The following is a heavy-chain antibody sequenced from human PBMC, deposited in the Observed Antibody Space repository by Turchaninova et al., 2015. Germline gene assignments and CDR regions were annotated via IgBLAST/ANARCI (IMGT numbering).Heavy chain of an antibody. Sequence: QVQLQESGPGLVKRSEALSIPGALSGYSSRRCCYWGWVRQPPGKGPEGSATFEHTGRTYYNPPLKSRVTISVDTSKNQFSLQLSSVTAADTAIYYCARHRGGGSTLFDYWGQGTLVTVSS. V-gene: IGHV4-38-2*01. CDR3: ARHRGGGSTLFDY. CDR2: FEHTGRT. D-gene: IGHD1-26*01. CDR1: GYSSRRCCY. J-gene: IGHJ4*02.